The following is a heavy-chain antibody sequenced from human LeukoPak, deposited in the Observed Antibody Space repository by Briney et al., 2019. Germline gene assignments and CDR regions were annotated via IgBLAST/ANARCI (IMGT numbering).Heavy chain of an antibody. CDR2: IWLDGGAT. V-gene: IGHV3-33*01. CDR3: ARDLNREDFDY. J-gene: IGHJ4*02. CDR1: GFDFGSYD. D-gene: IGHD1-14*01. Sequence: GKSLRLSCAASGFDFGSYDMHWVRQAPGKGLEWVAIIWLDGGATYYGDSVKGRFTVSRDNSNNTLYLQMNSLRVEDTAVYYCARDLNREDFDYWGQGTLVAVSS.